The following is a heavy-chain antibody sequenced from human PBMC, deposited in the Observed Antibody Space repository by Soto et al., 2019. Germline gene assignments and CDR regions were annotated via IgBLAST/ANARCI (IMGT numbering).Heavy chain of an antibody. Sequence: PGGSLRLSCAGSGFTFSNYWMTWVRQAPGKGLEWVANIKRDGSEIHYVDSVKGRFTISRDNAKNSLYLQMNSLRAEDTAVYYCARYDSSGYYWPYYYYGMDVWGQGTTVTVSS. J-gene: IGHJ6*02. CDR1: GFTFSNYW. D-gene: IGHD3-22*01. CDR2: IKRDGSEI. V-gene: IGHV3-7*01. CDR3: ARYDSSGYYWPYYYYGMDV.